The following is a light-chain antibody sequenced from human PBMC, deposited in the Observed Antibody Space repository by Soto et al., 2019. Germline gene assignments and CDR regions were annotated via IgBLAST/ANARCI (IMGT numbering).Light chain of an antibody. CDR1: QSISSY. Sequence: DIQMTQSPSSLSASVGDRVTITCRASQSISSYLNWYQQKPGKAPKLLIYAASNLQSGVPSRFSGSGSRTDFTLTISSLQPEDFATYYCQQSYSTPPTFGGGTKVEIK. J-gene: IGKJ4*01. CDR2: AAS. V-gene: IGKV1-39*01. CDR3: QQSYSTPPT.